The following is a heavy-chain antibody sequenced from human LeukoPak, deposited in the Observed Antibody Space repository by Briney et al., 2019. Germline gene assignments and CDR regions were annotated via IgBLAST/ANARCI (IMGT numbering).Heavy chain of an antibody. V-gene: IGHV1-69*13. D-gene: IGHD5-18*01. CDR2: IIPIFGTA. CDR3: ARDSRRGYSYGYQDY. J-gene: IGHJ4*02. Sequence: RASVKVSCKASGGTFSSYAISRVRQAPGQGLEWMGGIIPIFGTANYAQKFQGRVTITADESTSTAYMELSSLRSEDTAVYYCARDSRRGYSYGYQDYWGQGTLVTVSS. CDR1: GGTFSSYA.